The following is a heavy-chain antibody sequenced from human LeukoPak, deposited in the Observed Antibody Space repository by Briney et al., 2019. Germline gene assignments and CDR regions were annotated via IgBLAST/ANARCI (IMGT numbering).Heavy chain of an antibody. J-gene: IGHJ5*02. CDR3: ARESDRYCYSTSCPNWYDP. CDR2: IYYSGST. CDR1: GGSISSSSYY. D-gene: IGHD2-2*01. V-gene: IGHV4-39*07. Sequence: SETLSLTCTVSGGSISSSSYYWGWTRQPPGKGLEWIGSIYYSGSTYYNPSLKSRVTISVDTSKNQFSLKLSSVTAADTAVYYCARESDRYCYSTSCPNWYDPWGQGTLVTVSS.